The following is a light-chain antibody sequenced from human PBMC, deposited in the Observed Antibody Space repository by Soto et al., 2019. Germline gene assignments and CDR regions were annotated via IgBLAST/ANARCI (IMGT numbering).Light chain of an antibody. V-gene: IGLV1-44*01. CDR3: AAWDDSLNGPV. CDR2: SNN. CDR1: SSNTGSNT. J-gene: IGLJ2*01. Sequence: QAVVTQPPSASGTPGLRVTISCSGSSSNTGSNTVNWYQHLPGTAPKLLIYSNNQRPSGVPARFSGSKSGTSPSRAISGLQSEDEADYYCAAWDDSLNGPVFGGGTKLTVL.